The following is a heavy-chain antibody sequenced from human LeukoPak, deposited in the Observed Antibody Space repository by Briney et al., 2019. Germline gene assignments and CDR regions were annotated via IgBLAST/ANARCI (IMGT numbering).Heavy chain of an antibody. D-gene: IGHD6-6*01. Sequence: PSETLSLTCSVSGGSISSSSYYWGWIRQPPGKGLEWIGSINYNGNNYYNASLKSRVTISVDTSKNQFSLKLDSATAADTAVYYCASPSTSSSAYEYWGQGTLVTVSS. J-gene: IGHJ4*02. CDR1: GGSISSSSYY. CDR2: INYNGNN. CDR3: ASPSTSSSAYEY. V-gene: IGHV4-39*01.